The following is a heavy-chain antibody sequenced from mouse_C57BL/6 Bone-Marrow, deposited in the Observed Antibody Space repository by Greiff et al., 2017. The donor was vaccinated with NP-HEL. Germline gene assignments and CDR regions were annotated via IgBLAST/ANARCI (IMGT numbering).Heavy chain of an antibody. Sequence: EVKLVESGGGLVKPGGSLKLSCAASGFTFSSYAMSWVRQTPEKRLEWVATISDGGSYTYYPDNVKGRFTISRDNAKNNLYLQMSHLKSEDTAMYYCARVGTTVVADYYFDYWGQGTTLTVSS. V-gene: IGHV5-4*03. CDR2: ISDGGSYT. CDR1: GFTFSSYA. J-gene: IGHJ2*01. CDR3: ARVGTTVVADYYFDY. D-gene: IGHD1-1*01.